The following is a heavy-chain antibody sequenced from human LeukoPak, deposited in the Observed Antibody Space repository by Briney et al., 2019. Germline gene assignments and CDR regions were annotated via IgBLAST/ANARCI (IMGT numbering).Heavy chain of an antibody. D-gene: IGHD5-18*01. CDR1: GGSFSGYY. CDR2: INHSGST. V-gene: IGHV4-34*01. J-gene: IGHJ5*02. Sequence: SETLSLTCAVYGGSFSGYYWSWIRQPPGKGLEWIGEINHSGSTNYNPSLKSRVTISVDTSKNQFSLKLSSVTAADTAVYYCARSRTAVDWFDPWGQGTLVTASS. CDR3: ARSRTAVDWFDP.